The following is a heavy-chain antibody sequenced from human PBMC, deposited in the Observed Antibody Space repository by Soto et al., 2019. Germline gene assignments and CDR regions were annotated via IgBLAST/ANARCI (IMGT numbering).Heavy chain of an antibody. CDR2: IYHSGST. D-gene: IGHD3-22*01. CDR1: GGSISSHY. CDR3: ARIESGYYFFDY. V-gene: IGHV4-59*11. Sequence: SETLSLTCTVSGGSISSHYWSWIRQPPGKGLEWIGHIYHSGSTKYNPSLKSRVTISVDTSKNQFSLKLSSVTAADTAVYYCARIESGYYFFDYWGQGTLVTVSS. J-gene: IGHJ4*02.